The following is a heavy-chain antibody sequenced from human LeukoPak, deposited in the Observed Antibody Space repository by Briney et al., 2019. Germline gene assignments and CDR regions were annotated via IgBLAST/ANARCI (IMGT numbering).Heavy chain of an antibody. D-gene: IGHD6-19*01. CDR2: ISSSSSYI. J-gene: IGHJ4*02. CDR3: ARDSGWYQEGDY. Sequence: GGSLRLSCAASGFTFSIYAMSWVRQAPGKGLEWVSSISSSSSYIYYADSVKGRFTISRDNAKNSLYLQMNSLRAEDTAVYYCARDSGWYQEGDYWGQGTLVTVSS. V-gene: IGHV3-21*01. CDR1: GFTFSIYA.